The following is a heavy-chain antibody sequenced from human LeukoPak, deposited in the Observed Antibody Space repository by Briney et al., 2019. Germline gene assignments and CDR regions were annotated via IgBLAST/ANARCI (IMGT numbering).Heavy chain of an antibody. J-gene: IGHJ4*02. V-gene: IGHV3-48*03. CDR2: ISNSGNTI. CDR3: ARRSRGTGSWYYFDY. CDR1: GFTFSSYE. D-gene: IGHD3-10*01. Sequence: PGGSLRLSCAASGFTFSSYEMIWVRQAPGKGLEWVSYISNSGNTIYYADSVKGRFTISRDNAKNSLYLQMSSLRAEDTAVYYCARRSRGTGSWYYFDYWGQGTLVTVSS.